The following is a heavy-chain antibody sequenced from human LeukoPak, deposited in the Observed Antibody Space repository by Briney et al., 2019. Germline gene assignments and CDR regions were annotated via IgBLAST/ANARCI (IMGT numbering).Heavy chain of an antibody. J-gene: IGHJ6*03. V-gene: IGHV4-4*09. CDR3: ARQHVTVIPGYYYYYMDV. D-gene: IGHD2-2*01. CDR2: IYTSGST. CDR1: GGSVSGYY. Sequence: PSETLSLTCTVSGGSVSGYYWSWIRQPPGKGLDWIGYIYTSGSTNYNPSLKSRVTISVDTSKNQFSLKLSSVTAADTAVYYCARQHVTVIPGYYYYYMDVWGKGTTVTVSS.